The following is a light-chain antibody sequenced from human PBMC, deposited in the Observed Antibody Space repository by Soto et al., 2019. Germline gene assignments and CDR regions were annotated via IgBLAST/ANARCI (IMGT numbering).Light chain of an antibody. CDR3: QQYGSSPRT. J-gene: IGKJ1*01. CDR2: GAS. V-gene: IGKV3-20*01. CDR1: QSVSSGY. Sequence: DIVLTQSPGTMSLSPGQRATISCRASQSVSSGYSAWYQQKPGQPTRLLIYGASSKATGIPARFSGSGSGTDFTLTISSLEPEDFAVYHCQQYGSSPRTFGQGTKVEIK.